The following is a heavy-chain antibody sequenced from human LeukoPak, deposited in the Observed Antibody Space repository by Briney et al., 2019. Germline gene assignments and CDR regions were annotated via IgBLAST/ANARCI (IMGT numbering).Heavy chain of an antibody. CDR3: ARDGSRDGYNFYCFDY. Sequence: GGSLRLSCAASGFTLTNYALSWVRQAPGKGLEWVSVIYSGGSTYYADSVKGRFTISRDNSKNTLYLQMNSLRAEDTAVYYCARDGSRDGYNFYCFDYWDQGTLVTVSS. J-gene: IGHJ4*02. V-gene: IGHV3-53*01. D-gene: IGHD5-24*01. CDR1: GFTLTNYA. CDR2: IYSGGST.